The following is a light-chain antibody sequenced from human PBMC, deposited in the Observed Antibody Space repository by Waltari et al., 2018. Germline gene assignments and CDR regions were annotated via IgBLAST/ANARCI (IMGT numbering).Light chain of an antibody. V-gene: IGLV3-21*02. CDR2: DDS. J-gene: IGLJ1*01. CDR3: QVWDRSSDQYV. CDR1: NIGSKS. Sequence: SYVLTQPPSVSVAPGQTARISCGGNNIGSKSVHWYQQKAGQAPLLVVYDDSDRPSGIPERFSGSNSGNTATLTISSVAAGDDADYYCQVWDRSSDQYVFGSGTQVIVL.